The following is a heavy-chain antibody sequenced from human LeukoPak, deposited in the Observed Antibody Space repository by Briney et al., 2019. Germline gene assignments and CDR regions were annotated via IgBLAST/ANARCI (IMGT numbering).Heavy chain of an antibody. J-gene: IGHJ4*02. V-gene: IGHV1-58*01. CDR2: IVVDSGHT. D-gene: IGHD6-6*01. CDR3: AVHHEYSSWTAHRGILDY. Sequence: SVKVSCKASGFTFSNSAVQWVRQARGQRLEWIGWIVVDSGHTNYAQKFQERVTITRDMSTSTAYMELSSLRSEDTAVYYCAVHHEYSSWTAHRGILDYWGQGTLVTVSS. CDR1: GFTFSNSA.